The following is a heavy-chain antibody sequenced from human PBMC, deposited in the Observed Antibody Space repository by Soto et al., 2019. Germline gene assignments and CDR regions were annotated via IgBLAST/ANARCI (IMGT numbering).Heavy chain of an antibody. D-gene: IGHD4-17*01. CDR3: ARDPLYGDYAGDYYYYYYMDV. V-gene: IGHV3-66*01. Sequence: GGSLRLSCAASGFTVSSNYMSWVRQAPGKGLEWVSVIYSGGSTYYADSVKGRFTISRDNSKNTLYLQMNSLRAEDTAVYYCARDPLYGDYAGDYYYYYYMDVWGKGTTVTVSS. J-gene: IGHJ6*03. CDR1: GFTVSSNY. CDR2: IYSGGST.